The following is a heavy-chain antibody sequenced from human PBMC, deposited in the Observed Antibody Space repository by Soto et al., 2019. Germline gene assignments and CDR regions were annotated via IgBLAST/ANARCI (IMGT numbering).Heavy chain of an antibody. CDR3: ARGPSIVVVTAPDY. CDR2: ISAYNGNT. CDR1: GYTFTSYG. D-gene: IGHD2-21*02. Sequence: QVQLVQSGAEVKKPGASVKVSCKASGYTFTSYGISWVRQAPGQGLEWMGWISAYNGNTNYAQKLQGRVTXXTXTXPSTAYMELRSLRSDDTAVYYCARGPSIVVVTAPDYWGQGTLVTVSS. J-gene: IGHJ4*02. V-gene: IGHV1-18*01.